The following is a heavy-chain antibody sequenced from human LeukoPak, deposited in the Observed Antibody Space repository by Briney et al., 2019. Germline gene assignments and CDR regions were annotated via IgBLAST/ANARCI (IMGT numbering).Heavy chain of an antibody. V-gene: IGHV4-38-2*02. CDR2: IYHSGST. CDR3: ARAGRLGEYYYDSSGQGVAFDI. CDR1: GYSISSGYY. J-gene: IGHJ3*02. D-gene: IGHD3-22*01. Sequence: SETLSLTCTVSGYSISSGYYWGWIRQPPGKGLEWIGSIYHSGSTYYNPSLKSRVTISVDTSKNQFSLKLSSVTAADTAVYYCARAGRLGEYYYDSSGQGVAFDIWGQGTMVAVSS.